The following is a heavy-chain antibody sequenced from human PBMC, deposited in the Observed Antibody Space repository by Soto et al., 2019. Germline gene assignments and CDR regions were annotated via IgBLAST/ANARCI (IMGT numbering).Heavy chain of an antibody. D-gene: IGHD6-6*01. CDR3: AQDPRRAARRRWFDA. Sequence: EVQLLESGGGLEQPGGSLRLSCAASGFTFSNYAMSWVRQAPGKGLEWVSGISGSGGTTYYADSVKGRFTISRDNSKNTLYLQMNSLRAEDTAVYYCAQDPRRAARRRWFDAWGQGTLVTVSS. CDR2: ISGSGGTT. J-gene: IGHJ5*02. CDR1: GFTFSNYA. V-gene: IGHV3-23*01.